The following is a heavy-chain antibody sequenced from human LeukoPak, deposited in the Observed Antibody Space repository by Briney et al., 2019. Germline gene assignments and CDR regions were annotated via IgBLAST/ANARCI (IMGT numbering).Heavy chain of an antibody. CDR1: GFTVSSNE. CDR2: ISGGST. D-gene: IGHD3-22*01. V-gene: IGHV3-38-3*01. Sequence: SGGSLRLSCAASGFTVSSNEMSWVRQAPGKGLEWVSSISGGSTYYADSRKGRFTISRDNSKNTLHLQMNSLRAEDTAVYYCKKDVWTYHYDSSGVDYWGQGTLVTVSS. CDR3: KKDVWTYHYDSSGVDY. J-gene: IGHJ4*02.